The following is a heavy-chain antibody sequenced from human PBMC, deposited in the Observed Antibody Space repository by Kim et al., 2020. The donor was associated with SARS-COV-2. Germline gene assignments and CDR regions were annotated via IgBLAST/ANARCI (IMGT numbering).Heavy chain of an antibody. CDR2: TRNKANSYTT. Sequence: GGSLRLSCAASGFTFSDHYMDWVRQAPGKGLEWVGRTRNKANSYTTEYAASVKGRFTISRDDSKNSLYLQMNSLKTEDTTVYYCASGRYYFDYWGQGTLVTVSS. D-gene: IGHD1-20*01. J-gene: IGHJ4*02. CDR1: GFTFSDHY. V-gene: IGHV3-72*01. CDR3: ASGRYYFDY.